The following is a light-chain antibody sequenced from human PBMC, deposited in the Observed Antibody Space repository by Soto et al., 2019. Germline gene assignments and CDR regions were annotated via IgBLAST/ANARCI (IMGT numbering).Light chain of an antibody. CDR2: KDN. CDR1: SGSIASNY. J-gene: IGLJ2*01. Sequence: NFMLTQPHSVSESPGKPVTISCTGSSGSIASNYVQWYQQRPGSAPTTVIYKDNQRPSGVPDRFSGSIDSSSNSASLTISGLKTEDEADYYCQSYDSNNQGVFGGGTKLTVL. CDR3: QSYDSNNQGV. V-gene: IGLV6-57*02.